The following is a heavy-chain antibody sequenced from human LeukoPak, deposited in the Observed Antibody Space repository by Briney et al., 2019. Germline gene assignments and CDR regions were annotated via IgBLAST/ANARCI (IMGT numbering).Heavy chain of an antibody. V-gene: IGHV4-38-2*02. J-gene: IGHJ3*02. CDR3: ARRWGVGDTFDT. CDR1: GYSINSGYY. Sequence: SETLSLTCTVSGYSINSGYYWGWIRQPPGKGLEWIGSIYHSGTTYYNTSLKSRVTISVDTSKNQFSLKLRSVTAADTALYYCARRWGVGDTFDTWGQGTMVTVSS. CDR2: IYHSGTT. D-gene: IGHD3-16*01.